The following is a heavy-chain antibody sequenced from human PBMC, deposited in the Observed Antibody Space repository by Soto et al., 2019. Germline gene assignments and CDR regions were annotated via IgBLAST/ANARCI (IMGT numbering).Heavy chain of an antibody. D-gene: IGHD3-10*01. CDR1: GGSFSGYY. CDR3: ARVDYGSGSYYYYYYYYGMDV. J-gene: IGHJ6*02. Sequence: SETLSLTCAVYGGSFSGYYWSWIRQPPGKGLEWIGEIKHSGSTNYNPSLKSRVTISVDTSKNQFSLKLSSVTAADTAVYYCARVDYGSGSYYYYYYYYGMDVWGQGTTVTVS. V-gene: IGHV4-34*01. CDR2: IKHSGST.